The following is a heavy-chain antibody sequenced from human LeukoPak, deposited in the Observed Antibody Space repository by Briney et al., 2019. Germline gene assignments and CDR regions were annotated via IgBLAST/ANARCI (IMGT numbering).Heavy chain of an antibody. CDR2: IYYRGST. Sequence: PSETLSLTCTVSGGSISSYYWSWIRQPPGKGLEWIGYIYYRGSTNYNPSLKSRVTISVDTSKNQFSLKLSSVTAAGTAVSYCARDSSPGYCSSTSCYHWFDPSGQGTLVTVSS. D-gene: IGHD2-2*01. CDR3: ARDSSPGYCSSTSCYHWFDP. V-gene: IGHV4-59*01. J-gene: IGHJ5*02. CDR1: GGSISSYY.